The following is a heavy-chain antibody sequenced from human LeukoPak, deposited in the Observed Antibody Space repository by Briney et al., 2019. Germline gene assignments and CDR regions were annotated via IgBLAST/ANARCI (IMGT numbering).Heavy chain of an antibody. D-gene: IGHD4-11*01. CDR2: INSDGSPT. J-gene: IGHJ4*02. CDR1: GFTFSSYW. CDR3: ARGFYSHYFDF. V-gene: IGHV3-74*01. Sequence: TGGSLRLSCAASGFTFSSYWIHWVRQVPGKGLVWVSGINSDGSPTNYADSVKGRFTISRDNAKNTLYLQMNSLRAEDSAMYYCARGFYSHYFDFWGQGTLVTVSS.